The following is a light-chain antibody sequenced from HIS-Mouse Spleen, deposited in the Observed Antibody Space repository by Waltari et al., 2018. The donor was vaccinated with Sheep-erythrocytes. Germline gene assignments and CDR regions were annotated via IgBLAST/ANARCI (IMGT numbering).Light chain of an antibody. CDR2: EVS. V-gene: IGLV2-14*01. J-gene: IGLJ2*01. CDR3: SSYTSSSTQV. Sequence: QSALTPPASVSGSPGQSITLSCTGTSSDVGGYNYVSWYQQHPGKAPKLMIHEVSKRPAGVSNRFAGSKCDNTASLTTSGLQAEDEADYYCSSYTSSSTQVFGGGTKLTVL. CDR1: SSDVGGYNY.